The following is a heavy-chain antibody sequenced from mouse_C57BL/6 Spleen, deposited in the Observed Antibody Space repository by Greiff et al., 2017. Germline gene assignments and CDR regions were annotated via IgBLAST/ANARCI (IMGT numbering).Heavy chain of an antibody. CDR3: ARGEGYSNYAWFAY. J-gene: IGHJ3*01. Sequence: EVQLQESEGGLVQPGSSMKLSCTASGFTFSDYYMAWVRQVPEKGLEWVAKINYDGSSTYYLDSLKSRFIISRDNAKNILYLQMSSLKSEDTATYYCARGEGYSNYAWFAYWGQGTLVTVSA. D-gene: IGHD2-5*01. CDR2: INYDGSST. CDR1: GFTFSDYY. V-gene: IGHV5-16*01.